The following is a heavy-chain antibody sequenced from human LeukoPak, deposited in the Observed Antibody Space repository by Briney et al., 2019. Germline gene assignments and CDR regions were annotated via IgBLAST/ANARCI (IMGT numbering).Heavy chain of an antibody. CDR2: INPNHGDT. D-gene: IGHD2-2*01. V-gene: IGHV1-2*02. CDR1: GYTFTGYY. J-gene: IGHJ4*02. CDR3: ATSRGYCSSTSCRDDYYFDY. Sequence: ASVKVSCKASGYTFTGYYMHWVRQAPGQGLEWMGWINPNHGDTNYAQKFQDRVSMTRDTSISTAYMHLSRLRSADTAVYYCATSRGYCSSTSCRDDYYFDYWGQGTLVTVSS.